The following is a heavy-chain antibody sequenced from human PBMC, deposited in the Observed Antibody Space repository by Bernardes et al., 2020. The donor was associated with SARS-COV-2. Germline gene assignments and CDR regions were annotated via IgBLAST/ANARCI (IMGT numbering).Heavy chain of an antibody. CDR1: WFSLSPSGMC. D-gene: IGHD6-13*01. CDR3: ARSSSWYPGMDV. J-gene: IGHJ6*01. V-gene: IGHV2-70*11. CDR2: IDWDDDK. Sequence: SGHTPWKPTQTLTLTCPFSWFSLSPSGMCVSWIRQPPGKALEWLARIDWDDDKYYSTSLKTRLTISKDTSKNQVVLTMTNMDPVDTATYYCARSSSWYPGMDVWGQGTTVTVSS.